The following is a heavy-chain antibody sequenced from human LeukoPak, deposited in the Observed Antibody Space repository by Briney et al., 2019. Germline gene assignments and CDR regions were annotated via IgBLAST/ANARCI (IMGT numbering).Heavy chain of an antibody. CDR2: ISWNSGSI. V-gene: IGHV3-9*01. CDR1: GFTFDDYA. J-gene: IGHJ4*02. CDR3: SYSSGQPH. Sequence: GGSLRLSCAASGFTFDDYAMHWVWQAPGKGLEWVSGISWNSGSIGYADSVKGRFTISRDNAKNSLYLQMNSLRAEDTALYYCSYSSGQPHWGQGTLVTVSS. D-gene: IGHD6-19*01.